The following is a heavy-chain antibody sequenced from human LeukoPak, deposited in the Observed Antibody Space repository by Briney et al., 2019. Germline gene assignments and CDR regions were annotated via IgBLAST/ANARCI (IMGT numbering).Heavy chain of an antibody. CDR2: ISSSSSYI. Sequence: PGGSLRLSCAASGFTFSSYRMNWVRQAPGKGLEWVSSISSSSSYIYYADSVKGRFTISRDNAKNSLHLQMNSLRVEDTAVYYCARDLEVVTAAPFDYWGQGTLVTVSS. CDR3: ARDLEVVTAAPFDY. J-gene: IGHJ4*02. CDR1: GFTFSSYR. V-gene: IGHV3-21*01. D-gene: IGHD2-21*02.